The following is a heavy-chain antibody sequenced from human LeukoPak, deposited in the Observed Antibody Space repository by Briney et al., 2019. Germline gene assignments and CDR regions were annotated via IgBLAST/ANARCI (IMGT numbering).Heavy chain of an antibody. J-gene: IGHJ4*02. CDR3: ARSGVGYFYDSSGYYPLDY. CDR1: GYTFTNYG. V-gene: IGHV1-18*01. D-gene: IGHD3-22*01. Sequence: ASVKVSCKASGYTFTNYGVSWVRQDPGQGLEWMGWISAYTGNTNYAQKLHGRVTMTTDTSTSTAYMELRSLRADDTAVYYCARSGVGYFYDSSGYYPLDYWGQGTLVTVSS. CDR2: ISAYTGNT.